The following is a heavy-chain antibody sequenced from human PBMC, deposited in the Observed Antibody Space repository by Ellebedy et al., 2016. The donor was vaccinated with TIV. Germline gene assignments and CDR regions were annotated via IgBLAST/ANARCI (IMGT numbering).Heavy chain of an antibody. V-gene: IGHV3-30*14. D-gene: IGHD6-19*01. CDR2: ISYDGSNK. CDR1: GFTFSSYA. Sequence: GESPKISCAASGFTFSSYAMHWVRQAPGKGLEWVAVISYDGSNKYYADSVKGRFTISRDNSKNTLYLQMNSLRAEDTAVYYCAGGISVAGTSLGFWGQGTLVTVSS. CDR3: AGGISVAGTSLGF. J-gene: IGHJ4*02.